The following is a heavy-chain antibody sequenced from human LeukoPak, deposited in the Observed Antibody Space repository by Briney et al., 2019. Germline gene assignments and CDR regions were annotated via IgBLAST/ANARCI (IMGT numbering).Heavy chain of an antibody. CDR2: INPNSGGT. D-gene: IGHD2-2*01. Sequence: ASVKVSCKASGYTFTGYYMHWVRQAPGQGLEWMGWINPNSGGTNYAQKFQGRVPMTRDTSISTAYMELSRLRSDDTAVYYCARVTQYCSSTSCYKPFDYWGQGTLVTVSS. J-gene: IGHJ4*02. V-gene: IGHV1-2*02. CDR1: GYTFTGYY. CDR3: ARVTQYCSSTSCYKPFDY.